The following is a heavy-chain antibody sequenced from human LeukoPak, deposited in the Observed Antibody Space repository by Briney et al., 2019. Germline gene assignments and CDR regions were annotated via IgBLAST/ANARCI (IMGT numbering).Heavy chain of an antibody. V-gene: IGHV4-59*01. J-gene: IGHJ3*02. CDR1: GGSISSYY. Sequence: MSSETLSLTCTVSGGSISSYYWSWIRQPPGKGLEWIGYIYYSGSTNYNPSLQSRVTISVDTSKNQFSLKLSSVTAADTAVYYCARGAFGVVTPRIDAFDIWGQGTMVTVSS. CDR2: IYYSGST. CDR3: ARGAFGVVTPRIDAFDI. D-gene: IGHD3-3*01.